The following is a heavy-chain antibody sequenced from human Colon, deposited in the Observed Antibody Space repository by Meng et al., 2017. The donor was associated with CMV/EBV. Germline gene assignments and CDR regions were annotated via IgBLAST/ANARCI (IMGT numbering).Heavy chain of an antibody. J-gene: IGHJ4*02. V-gene: IGHV3-30*04. D-gene: IGHD3/OR15-3a*01. Sequence: LSCAGSGFTFSSYAMNWVRQAPGKGLEWVSFISYDGNKQRYAESVTGRFTISRDNYRNTVSLQMHSLRGDDTALYYCVRDKGTGAFDSWGQGALVTVPQ. CDR2: ISYDGNKQ. CDR1: GFTFSSYA. CDR3: VRDKGTGAFDS.